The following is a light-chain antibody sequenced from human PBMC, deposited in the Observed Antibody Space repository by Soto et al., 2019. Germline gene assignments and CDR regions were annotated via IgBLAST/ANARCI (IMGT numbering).Light chain of an antibody. CDR3: QQYKNWPPIT. CDR1: QSVGST. Sequence: DIVMTQSPATLSVSPGERATLSCRASQSVGSTFAWYQQKPGQSPRLLIYDASTRATGIPARFSGSGSGIEFTLTISSLQSEDFAVYYCQQYKNWPPITFGQGTRLEIK. V-gene: IGKV3-15*01. J-gene: IGKJ5*01. CDR2: DAS.